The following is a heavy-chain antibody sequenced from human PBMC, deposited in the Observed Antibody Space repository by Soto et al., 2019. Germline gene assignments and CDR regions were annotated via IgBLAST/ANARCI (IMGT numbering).Heavy chain of an antibody. D-gene: IGHD5-12*01. V-gene: IGHV1-18*01. CDR2: ISTYSGDT. CDR3: ARHHGPTTSEDWFDP. J-gene: IGHJ5*02. Sequence: ASVKVSCKASGYTFFTYDISWVRQAPGQGLEWMGWISTYSGDTKYAQKFQGRVTMTTDTSTTTAYLELRSLRSDDTAVYYCARHHGPTTSEDWFDPWGQGTLVTVSS. CDR1: GYTFFTYD.